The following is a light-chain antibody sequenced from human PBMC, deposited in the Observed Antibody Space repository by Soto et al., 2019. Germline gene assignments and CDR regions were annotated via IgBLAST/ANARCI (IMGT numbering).Light chain of an antibody. V-gene: IGKV1-39*01. J-gene: IGKJ1*01. CDR3: QQSYSTPPGT. CDR2: ATS. Sequence: DIQMTQSPSSLSASVGDRVTITCRASQSISTYLIWYQQKPGKAPKLLIYATSSLQSGVPSRFSGSGSGTAFTLTISSLQTDDFATYYCQQSYSTPPGTFGPGTKVEIK. CDR1: QSISTY.